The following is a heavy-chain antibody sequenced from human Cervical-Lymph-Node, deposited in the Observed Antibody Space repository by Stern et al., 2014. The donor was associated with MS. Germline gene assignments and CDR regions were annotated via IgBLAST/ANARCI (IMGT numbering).Heavy chain of an antibody. J-gene: IGHJ6*02. V-gene: IGHV1-69*01. CDR1: GGTFSTQA. CDR3: ATPSTVTVGGMDV. D-gene: IGHD4-17*01. CDR2: IIPIFHTP. Sequence: VQLVQSGAEVKKPGSSVKVSCKASGGTFSTQAINWVRQAPGQGLEWVGGIIPIFHTPNYAQKVQDRVPITADESTSTAYMYLSSLRSEDTAVYYCATPSTVTVGGMDVWGQGTTVTVSS.